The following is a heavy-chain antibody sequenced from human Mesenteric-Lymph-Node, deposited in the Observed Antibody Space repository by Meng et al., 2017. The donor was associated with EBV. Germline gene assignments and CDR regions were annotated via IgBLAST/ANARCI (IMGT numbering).Heavy chain of an antibody. CDR1: CFSLSTRVVA. CDR3: AYAFASIA. Sequence: QIACKATATSLAKPALPLSLTCTFSCFSLSTRVVAVGWIRQPPGKALEWLALIYWDDDKRYSPSLKSRLTITKDTSKNQVVLTLSNMDPVDTATYYCAYAFASIAWGQGTLVTVSS. D-gene: IGHD2-15*01. J-gene: IGHJ4*02. CDR2: IYWDDDK. V-gene: IGHV2-5*02.